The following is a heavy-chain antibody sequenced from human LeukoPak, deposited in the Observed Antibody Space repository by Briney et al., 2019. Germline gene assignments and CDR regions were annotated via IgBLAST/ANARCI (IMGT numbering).Heavy chain of an antibody. CDR1: GFTFSSYS. V-gene: IGHV3-21*01. Sequence: GGSLRLSCAASGFTFSSYSMNWVRKAPGKGLEWVSSISSSSSYIYYADSVKGRFTISRDNAKNSLYLQMNSLRAEDTAVYYCAELGITMIGGVWGKGTKVTISS. CDR2: ISSSSSYI. D-gene: IGHD3-10*02. J-gene: IGHJ6*04. CDR3: AELGITMIGGV.